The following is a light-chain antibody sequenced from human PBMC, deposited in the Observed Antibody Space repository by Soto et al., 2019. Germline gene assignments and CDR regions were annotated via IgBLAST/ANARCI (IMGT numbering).Light chain of an antibody. Sequence: PGERATLPCRASQNVASSYLAWYQQKPGQAPRLLIYGSSIRGAGIPDRFSGSGSGTDFTLTISRLDPEDFAVYFCQQYGSSPRTFGQGTKVDIK. CDR1: QNVASSY. V-gene: IGKV3-20*01. CDR3: QQYGSSPRT. CDR2: GSS. J-gene: IGKJ1*01.